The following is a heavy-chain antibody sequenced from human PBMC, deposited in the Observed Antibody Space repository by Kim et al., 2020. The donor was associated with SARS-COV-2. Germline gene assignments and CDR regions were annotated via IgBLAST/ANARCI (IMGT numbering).Heavy chain of an antibody. D-gene: IGHD3-22*01. J-gene: IGHJ3*02. CDR1: GGSISSYY. V-gene: IGHV4-59*13. Sequence: SETLSLTCTVSGGSISSYYWSWIRQPPGKGLEWIGYIYYSGSTNYNPSLKSRVTISLDTSRNQFSLKLSSVTAADTAVYYCAREGFYDSSGYYHHDAFDIWGQGTMVTVSS. CDR3: AREGFYDSSGYYHHDAFDI. CDR2: IYYSGST.